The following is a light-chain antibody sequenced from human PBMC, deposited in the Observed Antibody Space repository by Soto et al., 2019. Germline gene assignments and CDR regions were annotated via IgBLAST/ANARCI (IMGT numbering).Light chain of an antibody. J-gene: IGLJ2*01. CDR1: SSDIGGYNY. V-gene: IGLV2-14*01. CDR2: GVS. CDR3: SSYRSSIIPVL. Sequence: QSALTQPASVSGSPGQSITISCTGTSSDIGGYNYVSWYQQHPGKAPKLMIYGVSNRPSGVSGRFFGSKSGNTASLTISGLQAEDEADYYCSSYRSSIIPVLFGGGTKLTVL.